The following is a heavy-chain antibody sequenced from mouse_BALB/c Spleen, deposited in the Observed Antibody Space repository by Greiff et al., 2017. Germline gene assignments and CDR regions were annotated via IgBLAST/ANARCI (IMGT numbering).Heavy chain of an antibody. D-gene: IGHD3-3*01. V-gene: IGHV5-4*02. CDR1: GFTFSDYY. Sequence: EVQGVESGGGLVKPGGSLKLSCAASGFTFSDYYMYWVRQTPEKRLEWVATISDGGSYTYYPDSVKGRFTISRDNAKNNLYLQMSSLKSEDTAMYYCTRPTLGNAMDYWGQGTSVTVSS. J-gene: IGHJ4*01. CDR2: ISDGGSYT. CDR3: TRPTLGNAMDY.